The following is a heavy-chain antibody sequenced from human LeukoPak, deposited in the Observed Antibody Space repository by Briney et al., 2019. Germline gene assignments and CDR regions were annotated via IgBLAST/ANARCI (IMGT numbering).Heavy chain of an antibody. CDR1: GYSFTSYW. D-gene: IGHD2-15*01. V-gene: IGHV5-51*01. CDR2: IYPGDSDT. CDR3: ARLSRYCSGGSCYSAYFDY. J-gene: IGHJ4*02. Sequence: GESLKISCQGSGYSFTSYWIGWVRQMPGKGLEWMGIIYPGDSDTRYSPSFQGQVTISADKSISTAYLQWSSLKASDTAMYYCARLSRYCSGGSCYSAYFDYWGQGTLVTVSS.